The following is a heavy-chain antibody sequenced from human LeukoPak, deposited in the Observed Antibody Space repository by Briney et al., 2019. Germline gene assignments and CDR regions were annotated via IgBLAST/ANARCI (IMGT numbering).Heavy chain of an antibody. D-gene: IGHD2-21*02. CDR2: IIPILGIA. V-gene: IGHV1-69*04. CDR3: ARGLPGVTGHLYYFDY. Sequence: SVKVSCKASGGTFSSYAISWVRQAPGQGLEWMGRIIPILGIANYAQKFQGRVTITADKSTSTAYMELSSLRSEDTAVYYCARGLPGVTGHLYYFDYWGQGTLVTVSS. CDR1: GGTFSSYA. J-gene: IGHJ4*02.